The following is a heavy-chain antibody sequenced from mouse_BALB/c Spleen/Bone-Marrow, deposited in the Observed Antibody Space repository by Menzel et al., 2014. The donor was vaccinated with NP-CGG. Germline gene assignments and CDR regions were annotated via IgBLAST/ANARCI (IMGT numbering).Heavy chain of an antibody. V-gene: IGHV3-6*02. D-gene: IGHD1-1*01. Sequence: EVKLMEPGPGLVKPSQSLSLTCSVTGYSITSGYYWNWIRQFPGNRLEWMGYITYDGSSNYNPSLKNRISITRDTSENQFFLKLNSVTTEDTATYYCARDHYYGSSYLDYWGQGTTLTVSS. CDR2: ITYDGSS. CDR3: ARDHYYGSSYLDY. CDR1: GYSITSGYY. J-gene: IGHJ2*01.